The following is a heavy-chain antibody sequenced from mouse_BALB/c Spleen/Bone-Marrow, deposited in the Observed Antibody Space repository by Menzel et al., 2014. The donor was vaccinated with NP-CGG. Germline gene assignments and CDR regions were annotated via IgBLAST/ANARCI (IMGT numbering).Heavy chain of an antibody. V-gene: IGHV1S56*01. CDR1: GYTFTSYD. CDR2: IYPGDGST. CDR3: ARSGDSSGYGFVY. D-gene: IGHD3-2*01. J-gene: IGHJ3*01. Sequence: LQLQQSGPELAKPGALVKISCKASGYTFTSYDINWVKQRPGQGLEWIGWIYPGDGSTKYNEKFKGKATLTADKSSSIAYMQLSSLTSENSAVYFCARSGDSSGYGFVYWGQGTLVTVSA.